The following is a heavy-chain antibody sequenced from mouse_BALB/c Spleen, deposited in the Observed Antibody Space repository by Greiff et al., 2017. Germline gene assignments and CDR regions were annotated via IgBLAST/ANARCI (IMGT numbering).Heavy chain of an antibody. J-gene: IGHJ1*01. CDR3: ASRYFDV. CDR2: ISYDGSN. Sequence: VQLQQSGPGLVKPSQSLSLTCSVTGYSITSGYYWNWIRQFPGNKLEWMGYISYDGSNNYNPSLKNRISITRDTSKNQFFLKLNSVTTEDTATYYCASRYFDVWGAGTTVTVSS. V-gene: IGHV3-6*02. CDR1: GYSITSGYY.